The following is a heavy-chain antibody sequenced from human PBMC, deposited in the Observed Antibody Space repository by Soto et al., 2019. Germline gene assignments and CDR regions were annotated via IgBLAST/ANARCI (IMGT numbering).Heavy chain of an antibody. J-gene: IGHJ5*02. CDR2: IYHSGST. V-gene: IGHV4-30-2*01. D-gene: IGHD3-22*01. Sequence: SETLSLTCAVSGGSFSSGGYSWSWIRQPPGKGLEWIGYIYHSGSTYYNPSLKSRVTISVDRSKNQFSLKLSSVTAADTAVYYCARVKRYYYVSSGAPGGFDPWGQGTLVTVSS. CDR3: ARVKRYYYVSSGAPGGFDP. CDR1: GGSFSSGGYS.